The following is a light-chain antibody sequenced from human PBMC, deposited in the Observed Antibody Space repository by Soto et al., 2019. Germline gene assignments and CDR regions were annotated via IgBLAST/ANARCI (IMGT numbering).Light chain of an antibody. V-gene: IGKV3-20*01. CDR2: EAS. Sequence: EVVMTQSPATVPVSLGGRVTLSCRASQSVGSNLAWYQQKPGQPPRLLIYEASNRDTGVPTRFSGSGSGTDFTLTITRLEPEDFAVYYCQQYGGSPRTFGQGTKV. J-gene: IGKJ1*01. CDR1: QSVGSN. CDR3: QQYGGSPRT.